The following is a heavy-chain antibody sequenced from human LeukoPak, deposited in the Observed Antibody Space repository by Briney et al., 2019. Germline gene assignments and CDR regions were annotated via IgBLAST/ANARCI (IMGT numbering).Heavy chain of an antibody. J-gene: IGHJ3*02. V-gene: IGHV1-8*01. D-gene: IGHD3-22*01. CDR2: MNPNSGNT. CDR3: ARTTYYYDSSGYYSGAFDI. CDR1: GYTFTSYD. Sequence: ASVKVSCKASGYTFTSYDINWVRQATGQGLEWMGWMNPNSGNTGYAQKFQGRVAMTRNTSISTAYMELSSLRSEDTAVYYCARTTYYYDSSGYYSGAFDIWGQGTMVTVSS.